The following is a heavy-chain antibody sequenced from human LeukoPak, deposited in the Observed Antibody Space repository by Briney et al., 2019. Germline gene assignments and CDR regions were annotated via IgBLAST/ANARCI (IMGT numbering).Heavy chain of an antibody. CDR3: ARHVDATGYYFDY. CDR1: GGSINSGDYY. Sequence: SETLSLTCTVSGGSINSGDYYWSWIRQPPGKGLEWIGYIHYSGYTYYNPSLKSRVTISVDTSKNQFSLKLSSVTAADTAVYYCARHVDATGYYFDYWGQGTLVTVSS. J-gene: IGHJ4*02. V-gene: IGHV4-30-4*01. CDR2: IHYSGYT.